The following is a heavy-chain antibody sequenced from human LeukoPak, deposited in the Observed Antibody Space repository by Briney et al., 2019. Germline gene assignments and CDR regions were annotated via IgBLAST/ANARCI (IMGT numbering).Heavy chain of an antibody. CDR3: AKERAALRYYFDY. J-gene: IGHJ4*02. CDR1: GFTFSSYG. V-gene: IGHV3-30*18. Sequence: GGSLRLSCAASGFTFSSYGMPWVRQAPGKGLEWVAVISYDGSNKYYADSVKGRFTISRDNSKNTLYLQMNSLRAEDTAVYYCAKERAALRYYFDYWGQGTLVTVSS. CDR2: ISYDGSNK. D-gene: IGHD6-6*01.